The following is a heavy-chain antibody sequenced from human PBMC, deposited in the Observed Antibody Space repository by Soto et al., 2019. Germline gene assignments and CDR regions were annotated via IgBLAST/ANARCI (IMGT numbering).Heavy chain of an antibody. CDR2: IKSKTDGGTT. V-gene: IGHV3-15*01. D-gene: IGHD2-15*01. Sequence: GGSLRLSCAASGFTFSNAWMSWVRQAPGKGLEWVGRIKSKTDGGTTDYAAPVKGRFTISRDDSKNTLYLQMNSLKTEDTAVYYCTTGRGGSCDSCYAFDIWGQGTMVTISS. CDR1: GFTFSNAW. CDR3: TTGRGGSCDSCYAFDI. J-gene: IGHJ3*02.